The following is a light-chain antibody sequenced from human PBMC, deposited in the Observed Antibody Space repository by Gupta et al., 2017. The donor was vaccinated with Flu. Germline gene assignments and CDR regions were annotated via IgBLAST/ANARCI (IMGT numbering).Light chain of an antibody. CDR1: SGNIAIHY. CDR2: GDD. CDR3: QYYDPTRWA. V-gene: IGLV6-57*01. Sequence: FMLTQSHHASPSPAKTVTISCTRSSGNIAIHYVQWYQKRPGSSPTTVIFGDDRRPSGVPDRFSGSEDGSSTSASITSSELVPEDESYYSAQYYDPTRWAFGGGTKLTVL. J-gene: IGLJ3*02.